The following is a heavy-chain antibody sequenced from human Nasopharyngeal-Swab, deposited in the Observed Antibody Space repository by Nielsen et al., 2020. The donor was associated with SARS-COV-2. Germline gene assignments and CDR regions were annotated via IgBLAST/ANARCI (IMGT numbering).Heavy chain of an antibody. Sequence: GESLKISCAASGFTFSSYWMSWVRQAPGKGLEWVANIKEDGSEKYYVDSVKGRFTISRDNAKNSLYLQMNSLRAEDTAVYYCAKGGRIAMIEDFWGQGTMVTVSS. V-gene: IGHV3-7*03. J-gene: IGHJ3*01. CDR3: AKGGRIAMIEDF. D-gene: IGHD3-22*01. CDR1: GFTFSSYW. CDR2: IKEDGSEK.